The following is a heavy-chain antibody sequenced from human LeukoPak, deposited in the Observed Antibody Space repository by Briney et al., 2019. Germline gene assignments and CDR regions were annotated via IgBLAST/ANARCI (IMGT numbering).Heavy chain of an antibody. Sequence: GGSLRLSCAASGFTFSDYYMSWIRQAPGKGLEWVSYISSGSSYTKYADSVKGRFTISRENAKNSLYLQMNSLRAEDTAVYYCARERAGSFDYWGQGTLVTVSS. CDR2: ISSGSSYT. CDR1: GFTFSDYY. D-gene: IGHD6-19*01. J-gene: IGHJ4*02. CDR3: ARERAGSFDY. V-gene: IGHV3-11*05.